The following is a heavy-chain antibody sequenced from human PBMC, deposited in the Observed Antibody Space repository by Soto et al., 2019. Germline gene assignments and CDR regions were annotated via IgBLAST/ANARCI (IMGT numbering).Heavy chain of an antibody. J-gene: IGHJ6*02. CDR3: TRQVLRFLEWLSASGMDV. CDR2: IRSKANSYAT. V-gene: IGHV3-73*01. Sequence: PGGSLRLSCAASGFTFSGSAMHWVRQASGKGLEWVGRIRSKANSYATAYAASVKGRFTISRDDSKNMAYLQMNSLKTEDTAVYYCTRQVLRFLEWLSASGMDVWGQGTTVTVSS. CDR1: GFTFSGSA. D-gene: IGHD3-3*01.